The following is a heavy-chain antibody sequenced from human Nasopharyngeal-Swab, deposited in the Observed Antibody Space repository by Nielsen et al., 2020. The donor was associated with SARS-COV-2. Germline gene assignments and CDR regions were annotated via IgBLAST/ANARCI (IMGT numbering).Heavy chain of an antibody. Sequence: TLSLTCAVSGDSISTGRYSWDWIRQPPGKGLEWIGSIYYSGTTYYNPSLKSRVTISVDTSKNQFSLKLNSATAADTAVYYCARWSSWYNWLDPWGQGTQVIVSS. D-gene: IGHD6-13*01. J-gene: IGHJ5*02. CDR3: ARWSSWYNWLDP. V-gene: IGHV4-39*01. CDR1: GDSISTGRYS. CDR2: IYYSGTT.